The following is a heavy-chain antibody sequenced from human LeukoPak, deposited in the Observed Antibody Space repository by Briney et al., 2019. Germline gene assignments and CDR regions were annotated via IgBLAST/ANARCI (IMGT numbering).Heavy chain of an antibody. Sequence: PGGSLRLSCAASGFSFTNYAMTWIRQAPGKGLEWVSSISGSVTNTYYADSVKGRFTISRDTSNNSLFLQMNSLRADDTAVYYCAKSPGSSGWFFDSWGQGTLVTVAS. CDR2: ISGSVTNT. CDR3: AKSPGSSGWFFDS. V-gene: IGHV3-23*01. J-gene: IGHJ4*02. D-gene: IGHD6-19*01. CDR1: GFSFTNYA.